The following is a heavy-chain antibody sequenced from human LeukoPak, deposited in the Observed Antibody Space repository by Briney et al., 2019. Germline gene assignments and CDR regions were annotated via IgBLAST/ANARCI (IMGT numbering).Heavy chain of an antibody. CDR2: IRSKAYGGTT. V-gene: IGHV3-49*04. CDR1: GFTFGDYA. CDR3: TRDKALGSRSSLESDY. J-gene: IGHJ4*02. D-gene: IGHD6-13*01. Sequence: QTGGSLRLSCTASGFTFGDYAMSWVRQAPGKGLEWVGFIRSKAYGGTTEYAASVKGRFTISRDDSKSIAYLQMNSLKTEDTAVYYCTRDKALGSRSSLESDYWGQGTLVTVSS.